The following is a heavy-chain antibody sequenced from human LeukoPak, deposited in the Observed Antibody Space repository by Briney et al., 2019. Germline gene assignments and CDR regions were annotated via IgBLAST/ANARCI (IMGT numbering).Heavy chain of an antibody. V-gene: IGHV4-59*01. CDR2: IYYSGST. CDR1: GGSISSYH. Sequence: PSETLSLTCTVSGGSISSYHWNWIRQPPGKGLEWIGYIYYSGSTNYNPSLKSRVTISVDTSKNQFSLKLSSVTAADTAVYYCARGAEPSGGCLGGDCYRPIFDYWGQGTLVTVSS. D-gene: IGHD2-21*01. CDR3: ARGAEPSGGCLGGDCYRPIFDY. J-gene: IGHJ4*02.